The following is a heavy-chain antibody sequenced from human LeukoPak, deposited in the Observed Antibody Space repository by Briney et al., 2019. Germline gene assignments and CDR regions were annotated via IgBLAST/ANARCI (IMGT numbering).Heavy chain of an antibody. D-gene: IGHD3-3*01. CDR3: ARTSSFYDFWSGYWPGWFDP. CDR1: GGSISSYY. CDR2: IYYSGST. Sequence: SETLSLTXTVSGGSISSYYWSWIRQPPGKGLERIGYIYYSGSTNYNPSLKSRVTISVDTSKNEFFLMLSSVTAADTAVYYCARTSSFYDFWSGYWPGWFDPWGQGTLVTVSS. J-gene: IGHJ5*02. V-gene: IGHV4-59*01.